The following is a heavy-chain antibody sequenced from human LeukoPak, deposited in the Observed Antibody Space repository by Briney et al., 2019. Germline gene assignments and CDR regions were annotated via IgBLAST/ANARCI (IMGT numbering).Heavy chain of an antibody. CDR3: ARDPGGNGYETRFDY. V-gene: IGHV3-21*01. Sequence: GGSLRLSCAASGFTFSSYSMNWVRQAPGKGLEWVSSISSSSSYIYYADSVKGRFTISRDNAKNSLYLQMNSLRAEDTAVYYCARDPGGNGYETRFDYWGQGTLVTVSS. D-gene: IGHD5-18*01. CDR1: GFTFSSYS. J-gene: IGHJ4*02. CDR2: ISSSSSYI.